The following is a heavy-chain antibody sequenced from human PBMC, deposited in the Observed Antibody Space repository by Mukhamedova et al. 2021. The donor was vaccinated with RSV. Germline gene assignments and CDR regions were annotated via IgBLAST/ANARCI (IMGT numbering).Heavy chain of an antibody. Sequence: IYAMNWVRQAPGKGLEWVSTITNDGDTYYADSVKGRFTISRDNSKNTLYLQMNTLRADDTALYYCTRQWGQDYWGQGTLGTVSS. CDR3: TRQWGQDY. CDR1: IYA. D-gene: IGHD7-27*01. J-gene: IGHJ4*02. V-gene: IGHV3-23*01. CDR2: ITNDGDT.